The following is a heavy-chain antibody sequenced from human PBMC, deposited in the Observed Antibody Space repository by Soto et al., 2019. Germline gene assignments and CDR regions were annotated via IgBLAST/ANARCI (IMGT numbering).Heavy chain of an antibody. CDR3: ASLAAAVGTRGMDV. Sequence: PSVKVSCKASGGTFSSYAISWVRQAPGQGLEWMGGIIPIFGTANYAQKFQGRVTITADESTSTAYMELSSLRSEDTAVYYCASLAAAVGTRGMDVWGQGTTVTVSS. D-gene: IGHD6-13*01. CDR1: GGTFSSYA. V-gene: IGHV1-69*13. J-gene: IGHJ6*02. CDR2: IIPIFGTA.